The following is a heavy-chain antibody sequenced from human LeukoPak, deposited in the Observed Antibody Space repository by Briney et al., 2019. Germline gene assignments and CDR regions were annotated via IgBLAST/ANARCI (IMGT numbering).Heavy chain of an antibody. CDR2: IIPILGIA. D-gene: IGHD4-4*01. Sequence: GASVKVSCKASGGTFSSYAISWVRQAPGQGLEWMGRIIPILGIANYAQKFQGRVTITADKSTSTAYMELSSLRSEDTAVYYCARARPSDYKGAGNFDYWGQGTLVTVSS. V-gene: IGHV1-69*04. J-gene: IGHJ4*02. CDR1: GGTFSSYA. CDR3: ARARPSDYKGAGNFDY.